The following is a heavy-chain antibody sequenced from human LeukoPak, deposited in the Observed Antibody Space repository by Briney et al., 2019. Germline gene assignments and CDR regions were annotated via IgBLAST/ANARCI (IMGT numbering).Heavy chain of an antibody. J-gene: IGHJ4*02. V-gene: IGHV3-7*01. CDR1: GFTDSGFRFSDYW. CDR3: ARDMKGNLDY. Sequence: PGGSLRLSCAASGFTDSGFRFSDYWMTWVRQAPGKGLEWVANINQDGREKNYVDSVKGRFTISRDNAKNSLYLQMNSLRAEDTGLYHCARDMKGNLDYWGQGTLVTVSS. D-gene: IGHD3-16*01. CDR2: INQDGREK.